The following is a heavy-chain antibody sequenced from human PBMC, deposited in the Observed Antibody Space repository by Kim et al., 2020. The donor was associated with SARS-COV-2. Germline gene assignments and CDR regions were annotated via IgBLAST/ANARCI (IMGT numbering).Heavy chain of an antibody. D-gene: IGHD3-10*01. CDR1: GGSLSPYY. Sequence: SDTLSLTCTVSGGSLSPYYWSWIRQPPGKGLEWIGYAHYSGRANYSPSLKSRVAISVDTSKNHFSLNLTSVTAADTAKYFCARFQHGSGSYLDPFDIWGQGTLVTVSS. CDR2: AHYSGRA. V-gene: IGHV4-59*01. J-gene: IGHJ3*02. CDR3: ARFQHGSGSYLDPFDI.